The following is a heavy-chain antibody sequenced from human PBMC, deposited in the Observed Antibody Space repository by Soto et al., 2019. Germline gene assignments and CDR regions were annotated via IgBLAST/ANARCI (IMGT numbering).Heavy chain of an antibody. D-gene: IGHD6-19*01. CDR2: IFYSGST. Sequence: SETLSLTCTVSGDSISSSNYFWGWIRQPPGKGLEWIGTIFYSGSTYYNPSLKSRVTISVDTSKNQFSLRLISVTAADTALYYCARRYGWLYFDYWGQGSLVT. V-gene: IGHV4-39*01. CDR3: ARRYGWLYFDY. J-gene: IGHJ4*02. CDR1: GDSISSSNYF.